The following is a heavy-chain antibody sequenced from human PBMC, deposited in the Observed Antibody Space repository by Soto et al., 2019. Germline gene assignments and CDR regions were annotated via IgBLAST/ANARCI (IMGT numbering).Heavy chain of an antibody. V-gene: IGHV1-69*13. CDR2: IIPIFGTA. Sequence: SVKVSCKASGYSFTNYGISWVRQAPGQGLEWMGGIIPIFGTANYAQKFQGRVTITADESTSTAYMELSSLRSEDTAVYYCARVTLYYDSSGDRLDYWGQGTLVTVSS. J-gene: IGHJ4*02. CDR3: ARVTLYYDSSGDRLDY. D-gene: IGHD3-22*01. CDR1: GYSFTNYG.